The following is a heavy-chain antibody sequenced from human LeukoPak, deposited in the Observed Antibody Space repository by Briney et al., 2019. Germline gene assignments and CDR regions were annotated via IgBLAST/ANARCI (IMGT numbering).Heavy chain of an antibody. CDR2: INHSGST. CDR1: GGSFSSYY. V-gene: IGHV4-34*01. CDR3: ARGGQLADY. J-gene: IGHJ4*02. Sequence: NPSETLSLTCAVYGGSFSSYYWSWIRQPPGKGLEWIGEINHSGSTNYNPSLKSRVTISVDTSKNQFSLKLSSVTAADTAVYYCARGGQLADYWGQGTLVTVSS. D-gene: IGHD6-13*01.